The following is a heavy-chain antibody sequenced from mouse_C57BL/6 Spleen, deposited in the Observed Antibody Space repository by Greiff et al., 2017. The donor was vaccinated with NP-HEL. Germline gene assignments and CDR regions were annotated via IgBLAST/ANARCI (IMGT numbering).Heavy chain of an antibody. CDR2: IRLKSDNYAT. V-gene: IGHV6-3*01. Sequence: EVQGVESGGGLVQPGGSMKLSCVASGFTFSNYWMNWVRQSPEKGLEWVAQIRLKSDNYATHYAESVKGRFTISRDDSKSSVYLQMNNLRAEDTGIYYCTEGYWGYAMDYWGQGTSVTVSS. J-gene: IGHJ4*01. CDR3: TEGYWGYAMDY. CDR1: GFTFSNYW. D-gene: IGHD2-3*01.